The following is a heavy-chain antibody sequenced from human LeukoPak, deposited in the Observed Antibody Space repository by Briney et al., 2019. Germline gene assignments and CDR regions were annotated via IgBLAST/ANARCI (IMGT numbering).Heavy chain of an antibody. CDR1: GGSVSTSDYY. CDR2: IFQNGKT. V-gene: IGHV4-39*07. J-gene: IGHJ4*02. Sequence: SETLSLTCTVSGGSVSTSDYYWGWIRQTPGKGLEWIGDIFQNGKTNYNPSLKGRVTISIDTSNNQFSLRLPSVTAADTAVYYCARIFDSWGQGTLVTVSS. CDR3: ARIFDS.